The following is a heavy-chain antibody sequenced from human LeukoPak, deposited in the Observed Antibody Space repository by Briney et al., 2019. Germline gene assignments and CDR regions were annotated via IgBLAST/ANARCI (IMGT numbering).Heavy chain of an antibody. CDR3: AKDHESDGYPCLDH. Sequence: GGSLRLSCAASGFTFSNYSMNWVRQAPGKGLEWVSSISSSSIYIYYADSLKGRFTISRDNSRNTLSLQMDSLRAEDTAVYYCAKDHESDGYPCLDHWGLGTLVTVSS. CDR2: ISSSSIYI. J-gene: IGHJ4*02. D-gene: IGHD3-22*01. V-gene: IGHV3-21*04. CDR1: GFTFSNYS.